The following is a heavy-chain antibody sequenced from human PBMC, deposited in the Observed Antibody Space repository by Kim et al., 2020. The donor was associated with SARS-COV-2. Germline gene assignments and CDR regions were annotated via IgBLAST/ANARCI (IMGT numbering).Heavy chain of an antibody. J-gene: IGHJ3*02. D-gene: IGHD2-21*01. V-gene: IGHV3-33*06. CDR3: ANCGAPVNDAVDI. Sequence: ATSVKCQCTISRDNSKNTLYLRMNSLRAEETAVYYCANCGAPVNDAVDIWGQGTMVTVSS.